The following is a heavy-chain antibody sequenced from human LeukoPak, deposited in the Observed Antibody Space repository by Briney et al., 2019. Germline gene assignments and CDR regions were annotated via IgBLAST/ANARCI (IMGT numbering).Heavy chain of an antibody. CDR3: ASSEWNYAR. CDR2: IHYSGNT. CDR1: GGSISSYY. J-gene: IGHJ4*02. D-gene: IGHD1-7*01. V-gene: IGHV4-59*08. Sequence: PSETLSLTCTVSGGSISSYYWSWIRQPPGKGLEWIGYIHYSGNTNYNPSLKSRVTISLGTSRTQFSLKLTSVTAADTAVYYCASSEWNYARWGQGILVTVS.